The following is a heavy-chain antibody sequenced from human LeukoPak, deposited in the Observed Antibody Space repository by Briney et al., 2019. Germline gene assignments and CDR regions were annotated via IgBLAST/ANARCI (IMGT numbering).Heavy chain of an antibody. CDR3: ARGQELDDGVFDS. J-gene: IGHJ4*02. V-gene: IGHV3-23*01. CDR1: GFTFSSFA. D-gene: IGHD1-1*01. Sequence: GGSLRLSCAAPGFTFSSFAMTWVRQAPGTGLEWVSTLRSNGETAYNADSVKGRFTISRDNSKNTVYLQMNILRVEDTAIYYCARGQELDDGVFDSWGQGTLVTVSA. CDR2: LRSNGETA.